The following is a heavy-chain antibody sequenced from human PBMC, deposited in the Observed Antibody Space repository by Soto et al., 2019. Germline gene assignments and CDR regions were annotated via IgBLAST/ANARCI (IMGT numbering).Heavy chain of an antibody. CDR1: GYTFAHYG. J-gene: IGHJ6*02. CDR3: ARGGQECSSTGCSCIYDGMDV. D-gene: IGHD2-2*01. V-gene: IGHV1-18*01. Sequence: GASVKVSCKAAGYTFAHYGIGWVREAPGQGLEWVGWISAYNGNTHHAQNVQGRVTMTTDTSTSTAYMELRSLRSDDTAVYYCARGGQECSSTGCSCIYDGMDVWGQGTTVTVSS. CDR2: ISAYNGNT.